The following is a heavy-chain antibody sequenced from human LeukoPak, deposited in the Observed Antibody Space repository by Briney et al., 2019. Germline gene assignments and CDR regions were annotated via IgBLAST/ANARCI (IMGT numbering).Heavy chain of an antibody. D-gene: IGHD6-13*01. CDR3: ARWGTYSSSWLGAFDI. CDR2: IKQDGSEK. J-gene: IGHJ3*02. CDR1: GFTFINYW. V-gene: IGHV3-7*05. Sequence: PGGSLRLSCAASGFTFINYWMSWVRQAPGKGLEWVATIKQDGSEKFYVDSVKGRITLSRDNAKNSLYLQMNNLRAEDTAVYHCARWGTYSSSWLGAFDIWGQGTMVTVSS.